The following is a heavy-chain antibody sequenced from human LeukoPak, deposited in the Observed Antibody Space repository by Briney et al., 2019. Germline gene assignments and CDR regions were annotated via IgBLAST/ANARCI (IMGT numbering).Heavy chain of an antibody. CDR2: INPSVGRS. J-gene: IGHJ3*02. D-gene: IGHD5-24*01. Sequence: ASVKVSCKASGYTFITYYIHWLRQAPGQGLEWMGIINPSVGRSSYAQTFQGRLTMASDTSATTVYMELSSLRSEDTAVYYCARDRGCPRDDAFDIWGQGTMVTVSP. CDR1: GYTFITYY. V-gene: IGHV1-46*01. CDR3: ARDRGCPRDDAFDI.